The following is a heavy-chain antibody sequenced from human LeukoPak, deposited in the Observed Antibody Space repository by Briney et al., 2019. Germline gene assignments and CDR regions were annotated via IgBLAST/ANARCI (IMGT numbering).Heavy chain of an antibody. V-gene: IGHV4-59*01. D-gene: IGHD2-8*01. Sequence: SETVSLTCTVSGGSISSYYWSWIRQPPGKGLEWIGYIYYSGSTNYNPSLKSRVTISVDTSKNQFSLKLSSVTAADTAVYYCAREAKGVIDYWGQGTLVTVSS. CDR2: IYYSGST. J-gene: IGHJ4*02. CDR1: GGSISSYY. CDR3: AREAKGVIDY.